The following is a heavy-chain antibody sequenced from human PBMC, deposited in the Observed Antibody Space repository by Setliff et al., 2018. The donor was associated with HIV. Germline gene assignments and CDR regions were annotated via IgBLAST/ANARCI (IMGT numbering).Heavy chain of an antibody. CDR1: GGSVSSVNYY. J-gene: IGHJ4*02. CDR2: IHYTGST. Sequence: ASETLSLTCSVSGGSVSSVNYYWSWIRQPPGKGLEWIGYIHYTGSTTYNSPLKSRVTISVDTSKNQFSLKLRSVTAADTAVYYCARNAYESNGYFDSWGQGTLVTVSS. D-gene: IGHD3-22*01. CDR3: ARNAYESNGYFDS. V-gene: IGHV4-61*01.